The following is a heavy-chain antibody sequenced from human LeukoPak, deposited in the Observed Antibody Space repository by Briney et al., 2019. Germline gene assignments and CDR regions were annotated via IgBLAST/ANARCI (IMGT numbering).Heavy chain of an antibody. D-gene: IGHD6-19*01. CDR3: ARDRWEAGAGNSFYY. J-gene: IGHJ4*02. CDR2: INAGNGNT. CDR1: GYTFTSYA. Sequence: ASVKVSCKASGYTFTSYAMHWVRQAPGQRLEWMGWINAGNGNTKYSQKFQGRVTITRDTSASTAYMELSSLRSEDTAVYYCARDRWEAGAGNSFYYWGQGTLVTVSS. V-gene: IGHV1-3*01.